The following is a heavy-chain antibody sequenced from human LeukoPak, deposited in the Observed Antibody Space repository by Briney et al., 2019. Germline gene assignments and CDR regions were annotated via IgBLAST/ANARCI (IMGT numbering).Heavy chain of an antibody. D-gene: IGHD3-22*01. V-gene: IGHV3-23*01. CDR3: AKDPLNYYDSSGYYPGEAFDI. CDR1: GFTFSSYA. Sequence: GGSLRLSCAASGFTFSSYAMSWVRQAPGKGLEWVSAISGSGGSTYYADSVKGRLTISRDNSKSTLYLQMNSLRAEDTAVYYCAKDPLNYYDSSGYYPGEAFDIWGQGTMVTVSS. J-gene: IGHJ3*02. CDR2: ISGSGGST.